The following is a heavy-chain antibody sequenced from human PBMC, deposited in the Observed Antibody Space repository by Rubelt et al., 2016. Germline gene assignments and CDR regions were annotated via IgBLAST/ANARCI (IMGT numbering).Heavy chain of an antibody. CDR2: SYNSGST. CDR3: ARVGGLYAIPDYPIEY. CDR1: GYSISSGYY. V-gene: IGHV4-38-2*02. Sequence: QVQLQESGPGLVKPSETLSLTCTVSGYSISSGYYWGWIRQPPGKGLEYIGSSYNSGSTYYNSSLKSRLTMSVDTSKNRVSLKLNSVTAADTAVDHWARVGGLYAIPDYPIEYWGQGTLVTVSS. J-gene: IGHJ4*02. D-gene: IGHD2-8*01.